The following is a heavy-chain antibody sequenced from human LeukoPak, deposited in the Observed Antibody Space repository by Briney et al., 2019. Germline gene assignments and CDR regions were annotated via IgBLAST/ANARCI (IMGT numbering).Heavy chain of an antibody. V-gene: IGHV4-39*07. Sequence: SETLSLTCIVSGGSISRTSYLWGWIRQPPGKGLEWIGSIYDRGSTYYNPSLKTRVTISLETSKSHFSLKLTSVTAADTAMYYCARRFCTSTTCYVGFDPWGQGILVTVSS. CDR2: IYDRGST. D-gene: IGHD2-2*01. CDR3: ARRFCTSTTCYVGFDP. CDR1: GGSISRTSYL. J-gene: IGHJ5*02.